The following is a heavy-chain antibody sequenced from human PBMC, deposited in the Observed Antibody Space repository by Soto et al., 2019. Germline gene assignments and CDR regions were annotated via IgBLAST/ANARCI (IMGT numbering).Heavy chain of an antibody. V-gene: IGHV4-59*01. Sequence: LTXXVXXXXXXXYYWSXXRQPPGKGLEWIGYIYYSGSTNYNPSLKSRVTISVDTSKNQFSLKLSSVTAADTAVYYCARGTDYGSYFDYWGQGTLVTVSS. CDR3: ARGTDYGSYFDY. D-gene: IGHD4-17*01. J-gene: IGHJ4*02. CDR2: IYYSGST. CDR1: XXXXXXYY.